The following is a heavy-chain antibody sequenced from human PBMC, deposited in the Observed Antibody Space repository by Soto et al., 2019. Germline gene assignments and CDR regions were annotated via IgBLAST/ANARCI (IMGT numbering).Heavy chain of an antibody. V-gene: IGHV3-23*01. Sequence: EVQLLESGGDLVQPGGSLTLSCAASGFTFNNYAMSWVRQAPGKGLEWVSGISASGTRTFYADSVKGRFTVSRDFSKNALPLQMDSLRAEDTAVYFCVKDPNGDYLGGFEVWGPGTMVTVSS. D-gene: IGHD4-17*01. J-gene: IGHJ3*01. CDR1: GFTFNNYA. CDR3: VKDPNGDYLGGFEV. CDR2: ISASGTRT.